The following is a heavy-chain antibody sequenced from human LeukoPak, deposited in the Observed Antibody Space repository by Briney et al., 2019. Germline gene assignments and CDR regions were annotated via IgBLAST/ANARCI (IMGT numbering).Heavy chain of an antibody. CDR2: ISYDGSNK. D-gene: IGHD3-22*01. CDR1: GFTFSSYA. CDR3: AREISYDSSGYYGTPLDY. V-gene: IGHV3-30*04. Sequence: PGGSLKLSCAASGFTFSSYAMHWVRQAPGKGLEWVAVISYDGSNKYYADSVKGRFTISRDNAKNSLYLQMNSLRAEDTAVYYCAREISYDSSGYYGTPLDYWGQGTLVTVSS. J-gene: IGHJ4*02.